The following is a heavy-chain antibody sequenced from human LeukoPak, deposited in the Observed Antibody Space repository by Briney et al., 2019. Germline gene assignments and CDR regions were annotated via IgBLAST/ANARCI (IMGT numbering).Heavy chain of an antibody. CDR1: GGSISSDDYY. CDR3: ARYYFDSSNYYSNWFDP. Sequence: TLSLTCTVSGGSISSDDYYWGWIRRDPGKGLEWIGYRHHSGITYYHPSLKSRVAISLDTSKSQFSLELSSVTAADTAVYYCARYYFDSSNYYSNWFDPWGQGTLVTVSS. D-gene: IGHD3-22*01. CDR2: RHHSGIT. J-gene: IGHJ5*02. V-gene: IGHV4-31*03.